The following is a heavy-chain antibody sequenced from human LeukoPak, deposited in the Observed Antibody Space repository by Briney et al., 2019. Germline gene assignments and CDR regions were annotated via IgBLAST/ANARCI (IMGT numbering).Heavy chain of an antibody. CDR1: GASISSADFF. J-gene: IGHJ4*02. Sequence: SETLSLTCTVSGASISSADFFWSWIRQPPGKGPEWIGYTHYSGRTYYNPSLRSRLTTSADTSKNQFSLRLSSVTAADTAVYYCARAYCSGNTCYGLDYWGQGTLVTVSS. V-gene: IGHV4-30-4*08. D-gene: IGHD2-15*01. CDR3: ARAYCSGNTCYGLDY. CDR2: THYSGRT.